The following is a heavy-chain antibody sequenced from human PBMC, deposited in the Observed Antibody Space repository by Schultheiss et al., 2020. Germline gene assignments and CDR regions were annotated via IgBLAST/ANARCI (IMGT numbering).Heavy chain of an antibody. V-gene: IGHV4-39*01. Sequence: SQTLSLTCTVAGGSISSSSYYWGWIRQPPGKGLEWIGSIYYSGSTYYNPSLKSRVTISVDTSKNQFSLKLSSVTAADTAVYYCARVPAVANWAFDYWGQGTLATVSS. CDR3: ARVPAVANWAFDY. CDR1: GGSISSSSYY. J-gene: IGHJ4*02. CDR2: IYYSGST. D-gene: IGHD6-19*01.